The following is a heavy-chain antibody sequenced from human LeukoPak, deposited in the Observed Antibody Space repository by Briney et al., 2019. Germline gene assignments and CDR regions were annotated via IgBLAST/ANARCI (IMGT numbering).Heavy chain of an antibody. Sequence: ASVKVSCKASGGTFSSYAISWVRQAPGQGLEWMGGIIPIFGTANYAQKFQGRVTITTDESTSTAYMELSSLRSEDTAVYYCARDHCSSTSRYLPRLGFDPWGQGTLVTVSS. CDR2: IIPIFGTA. CDR3: ARDHCSSTSRYLPRLGFDP. D-gene: IGHD2-2*01. J-gene: IGHJ5*02. CDR1: GGTFSSYA. V-gene: IGHV1-69*05.